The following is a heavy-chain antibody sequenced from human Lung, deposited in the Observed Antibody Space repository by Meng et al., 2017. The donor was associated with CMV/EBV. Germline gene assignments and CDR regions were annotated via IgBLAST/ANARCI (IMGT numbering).Heavy chain of an antibody. Sequence: VQLVKSGAEVKKRRASVKVACEASGFIFTSYAISWVRQAPGQWLQYMGWISAYNGNTNYAQELQGRVTMTTDTSTSTAYMELRSLRFDDTAVYYCARFYCSSTSCPHVLFDYWGQGTLVTVSS. CDR1: GFIFTSYA. D-gene: IGHD2-2*01. J-gene: IGHJ4*02. CDR3: ARFYCSSTSCPHVLFDY. V-gene: IGHV1-18*01. CDR2: ISAYNGNT.